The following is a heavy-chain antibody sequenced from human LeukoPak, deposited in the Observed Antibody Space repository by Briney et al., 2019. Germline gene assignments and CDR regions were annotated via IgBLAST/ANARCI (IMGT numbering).Heavy chain of an antibody. V-gene: IGHV3-23*01. J-gene: IGHJ3*01. CDR3: GKDPNGDYVGAFDF. CDR2: IRGTGGTT. D-gene: IGHD4-17*01. CDR1: GFTFSDYA. Sequence: GGSLRLSCAASGFTFSDYALIWVRQAPGKGLEWISAIRGTGGTTYYADSVKGRCTISRDNSRNTVYLQMNSLRAEDAALYFCGKDPNGDYVGAFDFWGPGTMVTVSS.